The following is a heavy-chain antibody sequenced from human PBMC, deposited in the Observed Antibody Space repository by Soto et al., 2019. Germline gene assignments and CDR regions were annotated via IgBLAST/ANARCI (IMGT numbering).Heavy chain of an antibody. CDR1: GGSFGDLA. J-gene: IGHJ4*02. D-gene: IGHD2-15*01. V-gene: IGHV1-69*01. CDR3: ARGGIVAVPAALSSYDDYTNYRFDS. Sequence: QVQLAQSGAEVRKPGSSVKVSCRASGGSFGDLAFSWVRQARGQGLEWMGGIIPMFAATKYAQRFQDRVTITADASTKPVHLALSSLTFDDSAVYYCARGGIVAVPAALSSYDDYTNYRFDSWGQGTLVSVSS. CDR2: IIPMFAAT.